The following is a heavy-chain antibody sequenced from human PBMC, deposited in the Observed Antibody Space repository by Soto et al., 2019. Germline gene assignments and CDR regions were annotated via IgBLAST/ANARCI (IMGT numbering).Heavy chain of an antibody. Sequence: QVQLLQSGAEVKKPGASVRISCKASGYTFTNHYVHWVRQAPGQGLEWMGTINPSGGSTNYAQHFRRRVTMSRDSSTGTVDMELSSLRCEDTAVYYCAPLGYCTNGVYYGPYYDMDVWGQGTTVTVSS. D-gene: IGHD2-8*01. CDR1: GYTFTNHY. CDR2: INPSGGST. V-gene: IGHV1-46*01. J-gene: IGHJ6*02. CDR3: APLGYCTNGVYYGPYYDMDV.